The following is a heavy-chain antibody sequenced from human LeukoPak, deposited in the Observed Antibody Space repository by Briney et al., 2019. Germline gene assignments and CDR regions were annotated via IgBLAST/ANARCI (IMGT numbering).Heavy chain of an antibody. D-gene: IGHD2-2*01. CDR2: IYNSWST. J-gene: IGHJ4*02. Sequence: PSETLSLTCTVSGGSIGSGRYYWAWIRQPPGKGLEWIGSIYNSWSTSYNPSLKSRVAMSVDTSKNQFSLRLSSVTAEDTAVYYCARNITSLIPAGYFDYWGQGTLVAVSS. V-gene: IGHV4-39*01. CDR1: GGSIGSGRYY. CDR3: ARNITSLIPAGYFDY.